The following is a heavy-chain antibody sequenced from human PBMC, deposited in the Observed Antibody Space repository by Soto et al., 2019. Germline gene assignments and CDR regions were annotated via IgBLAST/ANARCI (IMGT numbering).Heavy chain of an antibody. D-gene: IGHD3-16*01. V-gene: IGHV1-18*01. CDR2: ISAYNGNT. J-gene: IGHJ4*02. CDR1: GYTFTSYG. Sequence: QVQLVQSGAEVKKPGASVKVSCKASGYTFTSYGISWVRQAPGQGLEGMGWISAYNGNTNYAQKLQGRITMTTDTSASTAYMEVRSPRSDDTAVYLCARLGDVEPLGDFWGQGTLVTVSS. CDR3: ARLGDVEPLGDF.